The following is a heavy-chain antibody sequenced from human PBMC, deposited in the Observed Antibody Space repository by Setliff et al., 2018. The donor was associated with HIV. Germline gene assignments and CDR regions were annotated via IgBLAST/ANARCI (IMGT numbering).Heavy chain of an antibody. CDR2: IYWDDEK. J-gene: IGHJ4*02. CDR1: GFSLTASGVG. CDR3: AHSPEFYSSIV. V-gene: IGHV2-5*02. D-gene: IGHD2-15*01. Sequence: SGPTLVNPTQTLTLTCTFSGFSLTASGVGVGWVRQPPGKALEWLGIIYWDDEKRYNPSLKSRLTITKDTSKNQVVLTMTNMDPVDTATYYCAHSPEFYSSIVWGQGTLVTVSS.